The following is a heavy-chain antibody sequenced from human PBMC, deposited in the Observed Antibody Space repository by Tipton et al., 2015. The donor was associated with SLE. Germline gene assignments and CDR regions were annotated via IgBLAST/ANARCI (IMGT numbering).Heavy chain of an antibody. J-gene: IGHJ4*02. CDR2: INHSGST. Sequence: TLSLTCAVYGGSFSGYYWSWIRQPPGKGLEWIEEINHSGSTNYNPSLKSRVTISINTSKNQFSLNLSSVTAADTAVYYCARGGYYDSSGYFDYWGQGTLVTVSS. V-gene: IGHV4-34*01. CDR1: GGSFSGYY. CDR3: ARGGYYDSSGYFDY. D-gene: IGHD3-22*01.